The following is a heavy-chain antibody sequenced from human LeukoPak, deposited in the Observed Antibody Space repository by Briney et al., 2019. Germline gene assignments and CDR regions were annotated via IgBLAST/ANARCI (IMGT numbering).Heavy chain of an antibody. V-gene: IGHV4-39*07. CDR1: GGSISSSSYY. CDR3: ARDRYSYGSVDY. J-gene: IGHJ4*02. D-gene: IGHD5-18*01. CDR2: IYYSGST. Sequence: SETLSLTCTVSGGSISSSSYYWGWTRQPPGKGLEWIGSIYYSGSTYYNPSLKSRVTISVDTSKNQFSLKLSSVTAADTAVYYCARDRYSYGSVDYWGQGTLVTVSS.